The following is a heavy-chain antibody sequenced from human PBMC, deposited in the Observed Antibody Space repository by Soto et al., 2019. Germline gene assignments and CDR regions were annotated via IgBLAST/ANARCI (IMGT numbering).Heavy chain of an antibody. D-gene: IGHD5-12*01. CDR3: ARLVVGTTSVYYYYMDI. V-gene: IGHV4-61*08. Sequence: SETLSLTCTVSGGSISSGGYYWSWIRQHPGKRLEWIGYIYYSGSTNYNPSLKSRVTISLDTSKNQFSLKLSSVTAADTAVYYCARLVVGTTSVYYYYMDIWGKGTTVTVSS. CDR1: GGSISSGGYY. CDR2: IYYSGST. J-gene: IGHJ6*03.